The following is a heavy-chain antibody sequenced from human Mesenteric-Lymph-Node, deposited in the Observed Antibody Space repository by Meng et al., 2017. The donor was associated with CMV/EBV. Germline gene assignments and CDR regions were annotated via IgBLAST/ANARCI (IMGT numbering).Heavy chain of an antibody. CDR3: AQAGEGAIFGVIAY. CDR2: ISYDGSNK. Sequence: GESLKISCAVSGFTFSKYAMHWVRQAPGKGLEWVAVISYDGSNKYYADSVKGRFTVSRDNSKNTLYLQMNSLRPEDTAVYYCAQAGEGAIFGVIAYWGQGTLVTVSS. CDR1: GFTFSKYA. D-gene: IGHD3-3*01. V-gene: IGHV3-30*04. J-gene: IGHJ4*02.